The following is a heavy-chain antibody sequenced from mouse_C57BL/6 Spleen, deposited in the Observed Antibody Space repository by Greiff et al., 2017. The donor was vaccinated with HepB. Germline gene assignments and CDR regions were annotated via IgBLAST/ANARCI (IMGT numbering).Heavy chain of an antibody. Sequence: EVQLVESGGDLVKPGGSLKLSCAASGFTFSSYGMSWVRQTPDKRLEWVATISSGGSYTYYPDSVKGRFTISRDNAKNTLYLQMSSLKSEDTAMYYCARRGSSGYSYYFDYWGQGTTLTVSS. D-gene: IGHD3-2*02. J-gene: IGHJ2*01. CDR3: ARRGSSGYSYYFDY. CDR1: GFTFSSYG. CDR2: ISSGGSYT. V-gene: IGHV5-6*01.